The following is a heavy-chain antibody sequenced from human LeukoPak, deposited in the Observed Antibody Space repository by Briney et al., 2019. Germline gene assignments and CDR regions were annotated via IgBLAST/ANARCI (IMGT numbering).Heavy chain of an antibody. V-gene: IGHV3-7*01. J-gene: IGHJ4*02. CDR3: ARPRLSYGSGSYYI. CDR2: VGQDGGEK. Sequence: GGSLRLSCAASGFTFTNYWMTWVRQAPGKGLEWVANVGQDGGEKYYVDSVKGRFTISRDNAKNSLYLQMNSLRAEDTAVYYCARPRLSYGSGSYYIWGQGTLVTVSS. D-gene: IGHD3-10*01. CDR1: GFTFTNYW.